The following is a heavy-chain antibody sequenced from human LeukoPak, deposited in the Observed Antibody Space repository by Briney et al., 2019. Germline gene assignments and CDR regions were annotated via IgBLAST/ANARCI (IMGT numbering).Heavy chain of an antibody. CDR3: AKAPVDTAMVGYFDY. V-gene: IGHV3-9*01. CDR1: GFTFDDYA. Sequence: PGGSLRLSCAASGFTFDDYAMHWVRQAPGKGLEWVSGISWNSGSIGYADSVKGRFTISRDNAKNSLYPQMNSLRAEDTALYYCAKAPVDTAMVGYFDYWGQGTLVTVSS. CDR2: ISWNSGSI. J-gene: IGHJ4*02. D-gene: IGHD5-18*01.